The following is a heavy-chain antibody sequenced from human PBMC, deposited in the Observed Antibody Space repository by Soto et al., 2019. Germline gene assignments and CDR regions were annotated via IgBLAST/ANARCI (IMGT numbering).Heavy chain of an antibody. V-gene: IGHV5-51*01. J-gene: IGHJ6*03. CDR1: GYSFTSYW. Sequence: GESLKISCKGSGYSFTSYWIGWVRQMPGKGLGWMGIIYPGDSDTRYSPSFQGQVTISADKSISTAYLQWSSLKASDTAMYYCASSSRAQYCSSTSCYYYYYMDVWGKGTTVTVSS. CDR3: ASSSRAQYCSSTSCYYYYYMDV. CDR2: IYPGDSDT. D-gene: IGHD2-2*01.